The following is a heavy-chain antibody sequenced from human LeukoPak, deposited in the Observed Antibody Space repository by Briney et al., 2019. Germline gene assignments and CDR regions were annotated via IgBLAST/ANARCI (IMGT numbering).Heavy chain of an antibody. Sequence: PGGSLGLSCAASGFTFSSYAMSWVRQAPGKGLEWVSAISGSGGSTYYADSVKGRFTISRDNSKNTLYLQMNSLRAEDTAVYYCAKGSRSRYSSSWVFDYWGQGTLVTVSS. D-gene: IGHD6-13*01. J-gene: IGHJ4*02. CDR1: GFTFSSYA. CDR3: AKGSRSRYSSSWVFDY. CDR2: ISGSGGST. V-gene: IGHV3-23*01.